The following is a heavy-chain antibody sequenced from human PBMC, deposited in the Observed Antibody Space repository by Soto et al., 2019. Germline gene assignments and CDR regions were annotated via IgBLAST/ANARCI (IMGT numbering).Heavy chain of an antibody. CDR1: GGIETTYW. Sequence: SGEGCGGIETTYWLGWEHQKTGQGLEWMGIIYPGDSDTRYSPSFQGQVTISADKSLRTAYLQWTSLKASDTALYYCARTRSFTLGFYYDGMDVWGQGTSVTV. CDR3: ARTRSFTLGFYYDGMDV. D-gene: IGHD6-6*01. V-gene: IGHV5-51*07. CDR2: IYPGDSDT. J-gene: IGHJ6*02.